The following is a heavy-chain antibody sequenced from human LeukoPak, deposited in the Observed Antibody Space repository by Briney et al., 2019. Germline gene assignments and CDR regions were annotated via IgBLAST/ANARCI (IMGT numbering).Heavy chain of an antibody. CDR3: ARDHPDSSGWYSGFDY. J-gene: IGHJ4*02. CDR2: IIPIFGRA. D-gene: IGHD6-19*01. V-gene: IGHV1-69*05. Sequence: SVKVSCKASGGTFSSYAISWVRQAPGQGLEWMGRIIPIFGRANYAQKFQGRVTITTDESTSTAYMELSSLRSEDTAVYYCARDHPDSSGWYSGFDYWGQGTLVTVSS. CDR1: GGTFSSYA.